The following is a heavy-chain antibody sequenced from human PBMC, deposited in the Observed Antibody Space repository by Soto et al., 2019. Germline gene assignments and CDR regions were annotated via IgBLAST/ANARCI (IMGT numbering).Heavy chain of an antibody. Sequence: QVQLVQSGADVKRPGASVKVSCKASGYNFTSYGISWVRQAPGQGLEWMGWISPHNDRTKNAQRFQDRVTMTTETPTSTVYMELGSLRSDDTAVYYCARDLYFSSGRYFDHDAFDIWGQGTVVTVSS. CDR2: ISPHNDRT. J-gene: IGHJ3*02. D-gene: IGHD6-19*01. V-gene: IGHV1-18*01. CDR3: ARDLYFSSGRYFDHDAFDI. CDR1: GYNFTSYG.